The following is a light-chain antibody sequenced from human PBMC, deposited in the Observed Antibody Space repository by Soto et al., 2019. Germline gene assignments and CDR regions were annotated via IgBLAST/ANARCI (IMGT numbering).Light chain of an antibody. J-gene: IGKJ3*01. Sequence: DIQMTQSPFILSASVGDRVTITCQASQDISKFLNWYQQKPGKAPKLLIYDASILETGVPSRFSGSGSGTDFTFTISSLQPEDIATYYCQQYDTLPPREITFGPGTTVDIK. CDR3: QQYDTLPPREIT. V-gene: IGKV1-33*01. CDR2: DAS. CDR1: QDISKF.